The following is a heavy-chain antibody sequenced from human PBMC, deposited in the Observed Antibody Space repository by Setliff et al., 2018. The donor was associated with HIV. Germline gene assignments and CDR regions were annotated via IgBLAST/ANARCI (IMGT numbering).Heavy chain of an antibody. CDR3: TKDVHISVAAGLDF. J-gene: IGHJ4*01. CDR1: GFTFDDCA. D-gene: IGHD6-19*01. Sequence: GGSLRLSCAASGFTFDDCAMHWVRQPQGKGLEWVSGITWHGSSLGYADSVKGRFTVSRDNERNSLYLQMNSLRPEDTAVYYCTKDVHISVAAGLDFWGQGTLVTVFS. V-gene: IGHV3-9*01. CDR2: ITWHGSSL.